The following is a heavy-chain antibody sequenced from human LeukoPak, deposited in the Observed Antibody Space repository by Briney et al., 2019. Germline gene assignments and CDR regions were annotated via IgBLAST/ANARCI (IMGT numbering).Heavy chain of an antibody. J-gene: IGHJ6*02. CDR2: IYYSGNT. CDR3: ARMAAIGAMDV. D-gene: IGHD5-24*01. Sequence: SETLSLTRTVSLASLSRYYWSWIRQPPGRGLGWIGYIYYSGNTNYSPSLKSRVTISIDMSKNQFSLKLTSVTAADTTVYYCARMAAIGAMDVWGQGTTVTVSS. CDR1: LASLSRYY. V-gene: IGHV4-59*08.